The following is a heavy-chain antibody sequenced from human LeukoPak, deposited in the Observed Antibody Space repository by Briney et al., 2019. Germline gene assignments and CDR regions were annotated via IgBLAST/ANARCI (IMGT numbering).Heavy chain of an antibody. CDR3: TRLSHVAGAAKVSWFDP. D-gene: IGHD1-26*01. Sequence: SETLSLTCTVSAYSISNGFVWGWLRQPPGKGLEWIGSIYQSGTPYYNPSLKSRVTMSVDTSKNQFSLKLSSVTAADTAVYYCTRLSHVAGAAKVSWFDPWGQGTLVTVSS. CDR1: AYSISNGFV. V-gene: IGHV4-38-2*02. J-gene: IGHJ5*02. CDR2: IYQSGTP.